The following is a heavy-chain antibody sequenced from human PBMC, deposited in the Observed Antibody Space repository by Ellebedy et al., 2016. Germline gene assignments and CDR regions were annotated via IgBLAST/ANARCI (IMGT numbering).Heavy chain of an antibody. D-gene: IGHD2-2*01. J-gene: IGHJ4*02. CDR3: TTVLSYAK. CDR2: IKSKTDGGTT. V-gene: IGHV3-15*01. Sequence: GESLKISCAASGFIFSDYYMSWIRQAPGKGLEWVGRIKSKTDGGTTDYAAPVKGRFTISRDDSKNTLYLQMNSLKTEDTAVYYCTTVLSYAKWGQGTLVTVSS. CDR1: GFIFSDYY.